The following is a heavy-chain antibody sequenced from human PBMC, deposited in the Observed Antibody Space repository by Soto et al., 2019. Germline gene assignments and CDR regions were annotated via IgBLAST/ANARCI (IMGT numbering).Heavy chain of an antibody. CDR2: ISGSSGST. CDR3: AKCGITGTTIRYYYYGMDV. Sequence: PGGSLRLSCDTSGFTFSSYAMSWVRQAPGKGLEWVSAISGSSGSTYYADSVKGRFTISRDNSKNTLYLQMNSLRAEDTAVYYCAKCGITGTTIRYYYYGMDVWGQGTTVTVSS. D-gene: IGHD1-7*01. V-gene: IGHV3-23*01. CDR1: GFTFSSYA. J-gene: IGHJ6*02.